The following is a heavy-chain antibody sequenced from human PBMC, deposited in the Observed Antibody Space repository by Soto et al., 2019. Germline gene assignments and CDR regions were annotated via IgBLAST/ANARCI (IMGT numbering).Heavy chain of an antibody. V-gene: IGHV5-51*01. CDR3: AKPDYFHTSGSLYGLDV. CDR1: GYTFSRFW. D-gene: IGHD3-22*01. CDR2: INLDDSDT. Sequence: GECLTISCKASGYTFSRFWITWVRQVPEKGLEWMGTINLDDSDTTYSPSFQGQVTISADKSLNTAYLQWNSLKASDTAIFFCAKPDYFHTSGSLYGLDVWGQGTPVTVSS. J-gene: IGHJ6*01.